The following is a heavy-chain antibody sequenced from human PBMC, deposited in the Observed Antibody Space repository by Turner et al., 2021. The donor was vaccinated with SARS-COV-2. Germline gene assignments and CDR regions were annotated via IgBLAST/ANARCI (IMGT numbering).Heavy chain of an antibody. CDR1: GFTFSKFA. D-gene: IGHD2-15*01. CDR2: ISISGDST. J-gene: IGHJ5*01. V-gene: IGHV3-23*01. Sequence: EVQLLESGGGFVQPWGSLTVSCAASGFTFSKFAISWVRQSTGKGLEWVSAISISGDSTYYADSVKGRFTISRDNSKNTLYLQMNSLRAEDTAVYYCAKGSELPSSWFDSWGQGTLVTVSS. CDR3: AKGSELPSSWFDS.